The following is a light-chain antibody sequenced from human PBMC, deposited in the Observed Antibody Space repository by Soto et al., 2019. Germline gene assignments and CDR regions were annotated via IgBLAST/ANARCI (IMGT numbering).Light chain of an antibody. Sequence: EIVMTQSPATLSVSPGDRATLSCRASQSVSGNLAWYQQKPGQAPRLLIYDTSTRATGTPARFSGSGSGTEFTLTINSLQSEDFAVYYCQQYNNWPPWTFGQGTKVEIK. J-gene: IGKJ1*01. CDR3: QQYNNWPPWT. V-gene: IGKV3-15*01. CDR2: DTS. CDR1: QSVSGN.